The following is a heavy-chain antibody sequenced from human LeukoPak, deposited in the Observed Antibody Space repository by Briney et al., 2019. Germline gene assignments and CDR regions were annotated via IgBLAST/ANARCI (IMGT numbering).Heavy chain of an antibody. CDR1: GYTFTGYY. D-gene: IGHD6-13*01. CDR3: ARRGGITAAGTPGYYYGMDV. J-gene: IGHJ6*02. CDR2: INPNSGGT. Sequence: ASVKVSCKASGYTFTGYYMHWVRQAPEQGLEWMGWINPNSGGTNYAQKFQGWVTMTRDTSISTAYMELSRLRSDDTAVYYCARRGGITAAGTPGYYYGMDVWGQGTTVTVSS. V-gene: IGHV1-2*04.